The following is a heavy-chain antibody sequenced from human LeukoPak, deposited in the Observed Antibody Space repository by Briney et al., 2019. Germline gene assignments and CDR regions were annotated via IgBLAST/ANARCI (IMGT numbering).Heavy chain of an antibody. V-gene: IGHV3-66*01. CDR1: GFTVSSNY. CDR3: ARAGFGEDYYYYYGMDI. Sequence: GGSLRLSCAASGFTVSSNYMSWVRQAPGKGLEWVSVTYSAGSTYYADSVKDRFTISRDDSKNTLYLQMNSLRAEDTAVYYCARAGFGEDYYYYYGMDIWGRGTTVTVSS. CDR2: TYSAGST. J-gene: IGHJ6*02. D-gene: IGHD3-10*01.